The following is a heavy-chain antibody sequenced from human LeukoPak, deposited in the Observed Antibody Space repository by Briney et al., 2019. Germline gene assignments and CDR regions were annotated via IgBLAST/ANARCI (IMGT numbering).Heavy chain of an antibody. Sequence: GASVKVSCKAYGGTFSSYAISWVRQAPGQGLEWMGGIIPIFGTANYAQKFQGRVTITADESTSTAYMELRSLRSDDTAVYYCARDRFTDSSKFDYWGQGTLVTVSS. CDR3: ARDRFTDSSKFDY. CDR2: IIPIFGTA. CDR1: GGTFSSYA. D-gene: IGHD6-13*01. J-gene: IGHJ4*02. V-gene: IGHV1-69*13.